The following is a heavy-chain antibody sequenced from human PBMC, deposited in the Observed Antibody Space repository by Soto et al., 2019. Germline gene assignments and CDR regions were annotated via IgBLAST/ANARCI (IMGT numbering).Heavy chain of an antibody. CDR3: ARHEIIAAAGTYYYYMDV. CDR1: GYSFTSYW. CDR2: IYPGDSDT. D-gene: IGHD6-13*01. Sequence: PGESLKISCKGSGYSFTSYWIGWVRQMPGKGLEWMGIIYPGDSDTRYSPSFQGQVTISADKSISTAYLQWSSLKASDTAMYYCARHEIIAAAGTYYYYMDVWGKGTTVTVSS. V-gene: IGHV5-51*01. J-gene: IGHJ6*03.